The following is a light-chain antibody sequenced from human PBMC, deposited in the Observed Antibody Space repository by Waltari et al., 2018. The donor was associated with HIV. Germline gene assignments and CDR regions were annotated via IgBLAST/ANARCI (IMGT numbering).Light chain of an antibody. CDR1: SRDVGGDNF. CDR2: EVT. J-gene: IGLJ1*01. CDR3: SSYTSSSTLV. Sequence: QSALTQPASVSGSPGQSITISCAGTSRDVGGDNFVSWDQQHPDKAPKLLIYEVTERPSGVSNRFSGSKSDNTASLTISGLQSEDEADYYCSSYTSSSTLVFGTGTKVTV. V-gene: IGLV2-14*01.